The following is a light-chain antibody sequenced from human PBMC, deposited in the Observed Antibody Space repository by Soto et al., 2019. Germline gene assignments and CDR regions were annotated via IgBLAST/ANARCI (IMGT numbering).Light chain of an antibody. J-gene: IGKJ1*01. Sequence: DIQMTQFPSTLSASVGDTVTITCRASRSDSTLLAWYQQKPGEAPKLLIYDASSLPRGVPSRFSGSGSGTKFTLTIASLQPDDFATYYCQQYDSFSVTFGQGTKVDTK. CDR2: DAS. V-gene: IGKV1-5*01. CDR3: QQYDSFSVT. CDR1: RSDSTL.